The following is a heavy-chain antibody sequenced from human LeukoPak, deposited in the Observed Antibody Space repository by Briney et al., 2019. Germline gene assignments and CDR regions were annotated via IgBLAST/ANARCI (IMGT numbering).Heavy chain of an antibody. CDR1: GFSFSSSD. CDR2: ISSGGSTV. Sequence: PGGSLRLSCVASGFSFSSSDMNWVRQAPGQGLEWVSYISSGGSTVYYADSVKGRFTISRDNAKNSLYLQMNSLRGEDTAVYYCARDDSAFDLGALDYYYGMDVWGQGTTVTVSS. V-gene: IGHV3-48*03. D-gene: IGHD5-12*01. CDR3: ARDDSAFDLGALDYYYGMDV. J-gene: IGHJ6*02.